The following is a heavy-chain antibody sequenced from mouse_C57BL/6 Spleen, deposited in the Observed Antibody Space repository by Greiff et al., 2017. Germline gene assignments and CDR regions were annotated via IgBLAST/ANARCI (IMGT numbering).Heavy chain of an antibody. CDR1: GFTFSSYA. J-gene: IGHJ4*01. V-gene: IGHV5-4*01. D-gene: IGHD2-3*01. CDR2: ISDGGSYT. CDR3: AREMGEYYAMDY. Sequence: EVKLVESGGGLVKPGGSLKLSCAASGFTFSSYAMSWVRQTPEKRLEWVATISDGGSYTYYPDNVKGRFTISRDNAKNNLYLQMSHLKSEDTAMYYCAREMGEYYAMDYWGQGTSVTVSS.